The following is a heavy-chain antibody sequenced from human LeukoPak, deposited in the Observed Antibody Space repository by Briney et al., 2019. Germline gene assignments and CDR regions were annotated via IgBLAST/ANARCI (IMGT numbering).Heavy chain of an antibody. Sequence: SETLSLTCAVYGGSFSGYYWSWIRQPPGKGLEWIGEINHSGSTNYNPSLKSRVTISVDTSKNQFSLKLSSVTAADTAVYYCARARDFWSGYYQAWFDPWGQGTLVTVSS. CDR1: GGSFSGYY. D-gene: IGHD3-3*01. J-gene: IGHJ5*02. CDR2: INHSGST. V-gene: IGHV4-34*01. CDR3: ARARDFWSGYYQAWFDP.